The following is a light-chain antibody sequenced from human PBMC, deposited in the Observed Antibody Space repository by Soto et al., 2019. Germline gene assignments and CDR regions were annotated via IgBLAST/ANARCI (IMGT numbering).Light chain of an antibody. J-gene: IGKJ1*01. V-gene: IGKV3-20*01. Sequence: EIVLTHSPGTLSLSPVERATLSCSSSQSVSSNNLVWYQQKPGQAPRLLIYGASYRAAGIPDRFSGSGSGTDFTLTISRLEPEDFALYYCQQYGSSPWTFGQGTKVDIK. CDR2: GAS. CDR3: QQYGSSPWT. CDR1: QSVSSNN.